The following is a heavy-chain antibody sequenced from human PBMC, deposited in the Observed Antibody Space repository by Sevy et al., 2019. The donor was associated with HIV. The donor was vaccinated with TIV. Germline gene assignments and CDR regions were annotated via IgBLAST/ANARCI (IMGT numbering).Heavy chain of an antibody. V-gene: IGHV3-23*01. D-gene: IGHD4-17*01. CDR2: ISGSGGST. CDR3: AKDLQTVTTGGDHDAFDI. J-gene: IGHJ3*02. Sequence: GGSLRLSCAASGFTFSSYAMSWVRQAPGKGLEWVSAISGSGGSTYYADSVKGRFTISMDNSKNTLYLPMNSLRAEDTDVYYCAKDLQTVTTGGDHDAFDIWGQGTMVTVSS. CDR1: GFTFSSYA.